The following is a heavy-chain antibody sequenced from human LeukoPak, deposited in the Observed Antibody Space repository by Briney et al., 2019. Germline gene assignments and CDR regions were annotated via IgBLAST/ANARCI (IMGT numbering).Heavy chain of an antibody. Sequence: SETLSLTCTVSGGSISSYYWSWIRQPPGKGLEWIGYIYYSGSTNYNPSLKSRVTISVDTSKNQFSLKLSSVTAADTAVYYCARTTYYEVDYWGQGTLVTVSS. CDR2: IYYSGST. CDR3: ARTTYYEVDY. J-gene: IGHJ4*02. CDR1: GGSISSYY. D-gene: IGHD3-22*01. V-gene: IGHV4-59*08.